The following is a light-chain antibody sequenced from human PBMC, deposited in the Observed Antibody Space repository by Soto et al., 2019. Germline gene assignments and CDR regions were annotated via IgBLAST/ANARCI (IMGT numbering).Light chain of an antibody. J-gene: IGKJ2*01. CDR2: KAS. V-gene: IGKV1-5*03. CDR1: QSISTW. CDR3: QQYNTYRT. Sequence: DIQMTQSPSTLSASVGDRVTITCRASQSISTWLAWYQQKPGKDPKLLIYKASSLESGVPARFSGSGSGTEFALTISRLQPDDFATYYCQQYNTYRTFGQGTKLEI.